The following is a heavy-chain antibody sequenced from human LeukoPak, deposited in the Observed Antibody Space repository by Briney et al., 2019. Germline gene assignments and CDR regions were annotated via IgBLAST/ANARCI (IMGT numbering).Heavy chain of an antibody. J-gene: IGHJ4*02. CDR3: AKDQGGGDYYFDY. V-gene: IGHV3-11*01. D-gene: IGHD2-21*02. Sequence: GGSLRLSCAASGFTFSDYYMSWIRQTPGKGLEWVSYISSSGSTIYYADSVKGRFTISRDNSKNTLYLQMNSLRAEDTAVYYCAKDQGGGDYYFDYWGQGTLVTVSS. CDR2: ISSSGSTI. CDR1: GFTFSDYY.